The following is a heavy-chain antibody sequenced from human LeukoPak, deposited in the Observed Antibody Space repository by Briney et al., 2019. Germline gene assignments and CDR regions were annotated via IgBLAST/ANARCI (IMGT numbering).Heavy chain of an antibody. CDR1: GYTFTDYE. CDR2: IDPNTGDT. Sequence: ASVRVSCKASGYTFTDYEIHWVRQAPGQGLEWMGWIDPNTGDTNYSQNIQGRATMTRDTSIDTAYMEFTSLGSDDTAVYYCARGRTMDGSTPPFEIWGQGTMVTVSS. V-gene: IGHV1-2*02. D-gene: IGHD4/OR15-4a*01. CDR3: ARGRTMDGSTPPFEI. J-gene: IGHJ3*02.